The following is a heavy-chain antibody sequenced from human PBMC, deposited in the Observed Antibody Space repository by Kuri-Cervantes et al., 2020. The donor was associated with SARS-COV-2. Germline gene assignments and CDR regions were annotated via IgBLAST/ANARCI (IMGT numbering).Heavy chain of an antibody. CDR3: ARVVTTLSGVSDY. CDR2: ISSNGGST. Sequence: GGSLRLSCSASGFTFSSYAMHWVRQAPGKGLEYVSAISSNGGSTYYADSVKGRFTISRDNSKNTLYPQMNSLRAEDTAVYYCARVVTTLSGVSDYWGQGTLVTVSS. J-gene: IGHJ4*02. D-gene: IGHD4-17*01. CDR1: GFTFSSYA. V-gene: IGHV3-64*04.